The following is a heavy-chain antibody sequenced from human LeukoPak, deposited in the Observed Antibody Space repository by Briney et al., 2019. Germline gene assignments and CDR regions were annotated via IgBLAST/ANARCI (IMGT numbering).Heavy chain of an antibody. D-gene: IGHD2-15*01. CDR2: IYYSGST. Sequence: SETLSLTCTVSGDSISSYYWSWIRQPPGKGLEWIGYIYYSGSTNYNPSLKSRVTISVDTSKNQFSLKLSSVTAADTAVYYCARESGGRMDYWGQGTLVTVSS. J-gene: IGHJ4*02. CDR3: ARESGGRMDY. CDR1: GDSISSYY. V-gene: IGHV4-59*01.